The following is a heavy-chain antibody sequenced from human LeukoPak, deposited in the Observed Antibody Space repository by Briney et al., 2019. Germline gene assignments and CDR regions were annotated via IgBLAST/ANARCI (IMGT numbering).Heavy chain of an antibody. Sequence: ASVKVSCRASGYTFTSYTMHWVRQAPGQRLEWMGWINTGNGNTKYSQEFQGRVTITRDTSASTAYMELSSLRSEDMAVYYCARGAKFRSYGSGTYYTSLPFDPWGQGTLVTVSS. CDR1: GYTFTSYT. CDR2: INTGNGNT. V-gene: IGHV1-3*03. D-gene: IGHD3-10*01. CDR3: ARGAKFRSYGSGTYYTSLPFDP. J-gene: IGHJ5*02.